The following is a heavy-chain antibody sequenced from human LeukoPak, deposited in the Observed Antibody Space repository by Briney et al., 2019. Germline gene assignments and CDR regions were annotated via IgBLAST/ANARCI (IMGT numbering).Heavy chain of an antibody. Sequence: GGSLRLSCAASGFSFSNYNMNWVRQAPGKGLEWVSAISGSGGSTYYADSVKGRFTISRDNSKNTLYLQMNSLRSEDTAVYYCAKAGQQLVSNFFDYWGQGTLVTVSS. D-gene: IGHD6-13*01. CDR1: GFSFSNYN. V-gene: IGHV3-23*01. CDR3: AKAGQQLVSNFFDY. CDR2: ISGSGGST. J-gene: IGHJ4*02.